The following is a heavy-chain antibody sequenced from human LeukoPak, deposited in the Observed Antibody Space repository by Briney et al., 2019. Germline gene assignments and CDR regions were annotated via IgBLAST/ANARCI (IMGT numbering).Heavy chain of an antibody. D-gene: IGHD6-19*01. Sequence: GGFLRLSCAASGFTFSSYAMSWVRQAPGKGLEWVSAISGSGGSTYYADSAKGRFTISRDNSKNTLYLQMNSLRAEDTAVYYCAKDQYSSGCSWFDPWGQGTLVTVSS. V-gene: IGHV3-23*01. J-gene: IGHJ5*02. CDR2: ISGSGGST. CDR3: AKDQYSSGCSWFDP. CDR1: GFTFSSYA.